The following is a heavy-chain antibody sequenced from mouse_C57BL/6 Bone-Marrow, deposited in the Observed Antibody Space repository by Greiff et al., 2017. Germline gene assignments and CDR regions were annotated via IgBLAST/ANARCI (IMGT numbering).Heavy chain of an antibody. CDR3: VATVVADYDMDC. D-gene: IGHD1-1*01. Sequence: EVQRVESGGGLVQPKGSLKLSCAASGFSFNTYAMNWVRQAPGKGLEWVARIRSKSNNYATYYADSVKDRFTIARDASESMLYLHINNLKTEDTAMYCCVATVVADYDMDCWGQGPSVTVAS. CDR2: IRSKSNNYAT. V-gene: IGHV10-1*01. J-gene: IGHJ4*01. CDR1: GFSFNTYA.